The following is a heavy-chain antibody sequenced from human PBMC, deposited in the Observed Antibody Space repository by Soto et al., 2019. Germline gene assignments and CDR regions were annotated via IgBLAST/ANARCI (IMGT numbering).Heavy chain of an antibody. V-gene: IGHV3-9*01. CDR3: AKDMNYSGYEGGAFDI. CDR1: GFTFDDYA. Sequence: EVQLVESGGGLVQPGRSLRLSCAASGFTFDDYAMHWVRQAPGKGLEWVSGISWNSGSIGYADSVKGRFTISRDNAKNSLYLQMNSLRAEDTALYYCAKDMNYSGYEGGAFDIWGQGTMVTVSS. CDR2: ISWNSGSI. D-gene: IGHD5-12*01. J-gene: IGHJ3*02.